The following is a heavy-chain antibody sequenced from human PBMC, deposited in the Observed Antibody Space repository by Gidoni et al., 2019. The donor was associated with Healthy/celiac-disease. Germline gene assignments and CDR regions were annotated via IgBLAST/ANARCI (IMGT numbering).Heavy chain of an antibody. J-gene: IGHJ4*02. D-gene: IGHD6-6*01. Sequence: QVQLQQWGAGLLTPSETLSLTCAVYGGSFRGYYWSWIRQPPGKGLEWIGEINHSGSTNYNPSLKSRVTISVDTSKNQFSLKLSSVTAADTAVYYCARGGGIAARRQGSYFDYWGQGTLVTVSS. CDR3: ARGGGIAARRQGSYFDY. CDR2: INHSGST. CDR1: GGSFRGYY. V-gene: IGHV4-34*01.